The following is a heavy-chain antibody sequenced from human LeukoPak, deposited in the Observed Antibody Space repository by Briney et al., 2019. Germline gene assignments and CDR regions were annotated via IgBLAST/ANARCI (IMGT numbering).Heavy chain of an antibody. CDR2: IKGGGGDP. D-gene: IGHD2-21*02. Sequence: GGSLRLSCAASGFTFSCYAMGWVRQAPGKGLEWVSSIKGGGGDPFYADSVNGRFTISRDNSKNTLFLQLDSLRAEDTAVYYCARGGHDFNPFYWWGQGTLVTVSS. CDR3: ARGGHDFNPFYW. CDR1: GFTFSCYA. V-gene: IGHV3-23*01. J-gene: IGHJ4*02.